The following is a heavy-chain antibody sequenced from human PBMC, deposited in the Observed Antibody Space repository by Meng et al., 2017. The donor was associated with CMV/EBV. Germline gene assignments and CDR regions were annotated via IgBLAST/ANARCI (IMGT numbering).Heavy chain of an antibody. CDR3: ARVGGGNWFDP. CDR1: RYTFTSYG. Sequence: LVQHEACVHEPSATVKVPFKAPRYTFTSYGISSLSQAPGQGLEWMVCISAYNGNTNYAQKLQGRVTMTTDTSTSTAYMELRRLRSDDTAVYYCARVGGGNWFDPWGQETLVTVSS. V-gene: IGHV1-18*01. J-gene: IGHJ5*02. CDR2: ISAYNGNT. D-gene: IGHD3-16*01.